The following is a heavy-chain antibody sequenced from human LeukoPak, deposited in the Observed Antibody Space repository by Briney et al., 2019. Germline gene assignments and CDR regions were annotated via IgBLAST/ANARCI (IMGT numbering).Heavy chain of an antibody. Sequence: GGSLRLSCVGSGFTFSTYAMNWVRQAPGKGLDWVSGIIGSAARTYYADSVKGRFAISRDNSKNTVYLQMNSLRAEDTAVYYCARDLPLWFGELFTNYWGQGTLVTVSS. V-gene: IGHV3-23*01. CDR3: ARDLPLWFGELFTNY. J-gene: IGHJ4*02. CDR1: GFTFSTYA. CDR2: IIGSAART. D-gene: IGHD3-10*01.